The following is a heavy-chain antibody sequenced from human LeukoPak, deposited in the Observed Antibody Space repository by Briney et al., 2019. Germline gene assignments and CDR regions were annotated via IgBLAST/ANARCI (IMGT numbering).Heavy chain of an antibody. CDR3: ARSGRGTYYYFDL. Sequence: ASVKVSCKASGYTFTGYYMHWVRQAPGQGLEWMGWISGYNGNTNYAQKFQGRVSMTADTSTSTAYMELRSLRSDDTAVYYCARSGRGTYYYFDLWGQGTLVTVSS. J-gene: IGHJ4*02. CDR1: GYTFTGYY. CDR2: ISGYNGNT. D-gene: IGHD1-26*01. V-gene: IGHV1-18*04.